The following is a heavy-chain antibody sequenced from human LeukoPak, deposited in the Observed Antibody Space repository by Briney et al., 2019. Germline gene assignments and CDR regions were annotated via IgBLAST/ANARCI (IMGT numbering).Heavy chain of an antibody. CDR3: ARGPSYFQH. CDR1: GGSFSGYY. V-gene: IGHV4-34*01. J-gene: IGHJ1*01. CDR2: INHSGST. Sequence: SETLSLTCAVYGGSFSGYYWSWIRQPPGKGLEWIGEINHSGSTNYNPSLKSRVTISVDASKNQFSLKLSSVTAADTAVYYCARGPSYFQHWGQGTLVTVSS.